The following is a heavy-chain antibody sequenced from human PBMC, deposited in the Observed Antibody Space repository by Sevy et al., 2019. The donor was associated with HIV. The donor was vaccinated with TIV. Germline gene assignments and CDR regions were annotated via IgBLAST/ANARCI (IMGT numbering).Heavy chain of an antibody. CDR3: ARDVAVELELRSPDY. Sequence: ASVKVSCKASGYIFTSYAFSWVRQAPGQGLEWMGWISAYNGNTNYAQKLQGRVTMTTDTSTSTAYIELRSLRSDDTAVYYCARDVAVELELRSPDYWGQGTLVTVSS. J-gene: IGHJ4*02. CDR2: ISAYNGNT. D-gene: IGHD1-7*01. V-gene: IGHV1-18*01. CDR1: GYIFTSYA.